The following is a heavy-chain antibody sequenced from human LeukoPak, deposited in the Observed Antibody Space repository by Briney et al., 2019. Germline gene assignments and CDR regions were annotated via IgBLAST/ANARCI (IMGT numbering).Heavy chain of an antibody. Sequence: GGSLRLSCAASGFTFSSYAMSWVRQAPGKGLEWVSAISGSGGSTYYADSVKGRFTISRDNSKNTLYLQMNSPRAEDTAVYYCAKDWGYSTQPADGFAFDIWGQGTMVTVSS. CDR1: GFTFSSYA. CDR3: AKDWGYSTQPADGFAFDI. J-gene: IGHJ3*02. D-gene: IGHD6-13*01. CDR2: ISGSGGST. V-gene: IGHV3-23*01.